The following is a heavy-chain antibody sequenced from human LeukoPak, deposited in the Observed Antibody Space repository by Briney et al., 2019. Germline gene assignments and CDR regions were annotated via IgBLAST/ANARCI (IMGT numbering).Heavy chain of an antibody. Sequence: PGRSLRLSCAASGFTFSSYAMHWVRQAPGKGLEWVAVISYDGSNKYYADSVKGRFTISRDNSGNRLDLQMNRLRAEDTAVYYCAKDSGVPASGTEPSDCWGQGTLVTVSS. CDR3: AKDSGVPASGTEPSDC. CDR1: GFTFSSYA. J-gene: IGHJ4*02. D-gene: IGHD1-14*01. CDR2: ISYDGSNK. V-gene: IGHV3-30-3*01.